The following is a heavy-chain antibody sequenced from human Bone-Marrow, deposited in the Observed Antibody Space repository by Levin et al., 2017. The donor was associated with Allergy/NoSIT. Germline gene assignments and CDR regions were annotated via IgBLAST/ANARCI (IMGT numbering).Heavy chain of an antibody. D-gene: IGHD3-10*01. CDR3: AKDLRGIYYGSGSYYADYYGMDG. CDR1: GFTFSSYA. CDR2: ISGSGGST. Sequence: AGGSLRLSCAASGFTFSSYAMSWVRQAPGKGLEWVSSISGSGGSTYYADSVKGRFTISRDNSKNTLYLQMNSLRAEDTAVYYCAKDLRGIYYGSGSYYADYYGMDGWGQGTTVTVSS. V-gene: IGHV3-23*01. J-gene: IGHJ6*02.